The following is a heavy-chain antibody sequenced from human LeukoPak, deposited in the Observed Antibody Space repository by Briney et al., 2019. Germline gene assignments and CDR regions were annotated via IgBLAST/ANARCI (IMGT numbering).Heavy chain of an antibody. CDR2: ISTDGTTT. CDR3: AKDLIWGLMDY. V-gene: IGHV3-74*01. D-gene: IGHD7-27*01. CDR1: GFSFSRQW. Sequence: GGSLRLSCAASGFSFSRQWMHWVRQAPGRGLEWVSRISTDGTTTNYADSVRGRFSISRDNAQNTVYLQMNSLRVEDTAVYYCAKDLIWGLMDYWGQGILVTVSS. J-gene: IGHJ4*02.